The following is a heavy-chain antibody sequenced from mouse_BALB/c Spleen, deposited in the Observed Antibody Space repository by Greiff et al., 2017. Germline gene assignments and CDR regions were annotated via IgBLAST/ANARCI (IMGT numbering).Heavy chain of an antibody. J-gene: IGHJ4*01. Sequence: EVQGVESGGGLVKPGGSLKLSCAASGFAFSSYDMSWVRQTPEKRLEWVAYISSGGGSTYYPDTVKGRFTISRDNAKNTLYLQMSSLKSEDTAMYYCARAYYYAMDYWGQGTSVTVSS. D-gene: IGHD2-10*01. CDR1: GFAFSSYD. CDR2: ISSGGGST. CDR3: ARAYYYAMDY. V-gene: IGHV5-12-1*01.